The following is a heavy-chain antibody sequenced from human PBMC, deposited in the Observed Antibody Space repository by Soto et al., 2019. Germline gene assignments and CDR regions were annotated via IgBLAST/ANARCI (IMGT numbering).Heavy chain of an antibody. CDR2: INPSGGST. V-gene: IGHV1-46*01. J-gene: IGHJ4*02. Sequence: QVQLVQSGAEVKKPGASVKVSCKTSGYTFATYYMHWVRQAPGQGLEWMGTINPSGGSTSSAQRFQGRVTMTRDTSTNTGYMELSSLTSEDTAVYYCERDFVLVPSALYYYDYWGQGTLVTVSS. CDR3: ERDFVLVPSALYYYDY. D-gene: IGHD2-2*01. CDR1: GYTFATYY.